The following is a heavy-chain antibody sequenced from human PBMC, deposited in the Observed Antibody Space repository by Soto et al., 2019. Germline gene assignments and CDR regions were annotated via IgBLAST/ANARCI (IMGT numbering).Heavy chain of an antibody. CDR3: ARLRGSYYGPFDY. CDR2: IYYSGST. CDR1: GGSISSSSYY. D-gene: IGHD1-26*01. Sequence: SETLSLTCTVSGGSISSSSYYWGWIRRPPGKGLEWIGSIYYSGSTYYNPSLKSRVTISVDTSKNQFSLKLSSVTAADTAVYYCARLRGSYYGPFDYWGQGTLVTVSS. J-gene: IGHJ4*02. V-gene: IGHV4-39*01.